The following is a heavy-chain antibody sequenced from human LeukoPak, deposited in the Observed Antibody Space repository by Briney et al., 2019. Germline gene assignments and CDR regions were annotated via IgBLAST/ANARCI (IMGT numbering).Heavy chain of an antibody. Sequence: GGSLRLSCAVSGFTFSAYAMHWVREAPGKGLEWVAVISYDGSNKYYADYVKGRLTISGDKSKNTMYLHMNSLRPEDTAVYYCARGPGPIAGAKNPFDIWRQGTMVTVSP. V-gene: IGHV3-30*01. J-gene: IGHJ3*02. CDR1: GFTFSAYA. CDR2: ISYDGSNK. CDR3: ARGPGPIAGAKNPFDI. D-gene: IGHD1-26*01.